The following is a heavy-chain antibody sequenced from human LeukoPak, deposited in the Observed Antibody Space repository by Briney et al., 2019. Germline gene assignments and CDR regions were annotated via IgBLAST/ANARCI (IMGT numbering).Heavy chain of an antibody. J-gene: IGHJ4*02. CDR3: AKAIGARYYIDY. D-gene: IGHD6-6*01. V-gene: IGHV3-30*18. CDR1: GFTFSAYG. CDR2: ISYDGSNK. Sequence: GGSLRLSCAASGFTFSAYGMHWVRQAPGKGLEWVAVISYDGSNKHYADSVKGRFTISRDNSKNTLYVQMNSLRAEDTALYYCAKAIGARYYIDYWGQGTLVTVSS.